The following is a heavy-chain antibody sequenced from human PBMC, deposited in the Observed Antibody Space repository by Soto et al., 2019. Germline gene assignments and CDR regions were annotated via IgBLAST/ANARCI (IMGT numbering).Heavy chain of an antibody. V-gene: IGHV3-53*01. CDR2: IFGGGTT. J-gene: IGHJ4*02. CDR3: VRTSSY. CDR1: GFAVNSDY. D-gene: IGHD2-2*01. Sequence: PGGSLRLSCAASGFAVNSDYMSWVRQAPGKGLEWVSVIFGGGTTHYSDSVKGRFTISRDNSKNMVFLQMNSLRVEDTAVYFCVRTSSYWGQGTRVTVS.